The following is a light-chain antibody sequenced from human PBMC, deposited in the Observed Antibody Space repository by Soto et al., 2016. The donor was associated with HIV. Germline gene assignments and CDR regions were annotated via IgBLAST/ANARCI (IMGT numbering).Light chain of an antibody. CDR1: QDISSW. J-gene: IGKJ1*01. V-gene: IGKV1-12*01. CDR2: VAS. Sequence: DIQMTQSPSSVSASVGDRVTITCRASQDISSWLAWYQQKPGKAPKLLIYVASSLQSGVPSRFSGSGSGTDFTLTISSLQPEXFATYYCQQANISRGTFGPRTEVEIK. CDR3: QQANISRGT.